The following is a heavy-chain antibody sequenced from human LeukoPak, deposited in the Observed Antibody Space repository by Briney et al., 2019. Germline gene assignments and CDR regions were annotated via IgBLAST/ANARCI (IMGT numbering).Heavy chain of an antibody. J-gene: IGHJ4*02. D-gene: IGHD1-1*01. CDR3: AKVWKGNYYDY. CDR1: GFTFTNYA. V-gene: IGHV3-23*01. Sequence: GGSLRLSCAASGFTFTNYAMTWVRQAPGRGLEWVSGISGSGGSTYYADSVKGRFIVSRDNSESTLYLQMNRLRAEDTALYYCAKVWKGNYYDYWGQGTLVTVSS. CDR2: ISGSGGST.